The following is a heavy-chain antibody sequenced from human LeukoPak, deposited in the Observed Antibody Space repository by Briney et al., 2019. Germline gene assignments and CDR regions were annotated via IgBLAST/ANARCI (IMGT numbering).Heavy chain of an antibody. V-gene: IGHV3-33*06. CDR3: AKGYRGQYSGSYWGVSAFDI. Sequence: PGRSLRLSCAASGFTFSRYGMHWVRQAPGKGLEWVADIWYDGSNKYYADSVKGRFTISRDNSKNTLYLQMNSLRAEDMALYYCAKGYRGQYSGSYWGVSAFDIWGQGTMVAVSS. D-gene: IGHD1-26*01. J-gene: IGHJ3*02. CDR2: IWYDGSNK. CDR1: GFTFSRYG.